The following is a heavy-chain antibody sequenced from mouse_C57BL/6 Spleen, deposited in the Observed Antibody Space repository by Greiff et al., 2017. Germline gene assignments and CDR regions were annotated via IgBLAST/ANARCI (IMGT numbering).Heavy chain of an antibody. J-gene: IGHJ3*01. D-gene: IGHD1-1*01. CDR1: GYTFTSYW. CDR3: ARYPNGYSSSYWFAY. Sequence: QVQLQQPGAELVKPGASVKMSCKASGYTFTSYWITWVKQRPGQGLEWIGDIYPGSGSTNYNEKFKSKATLTVDTSSSTAYMQLSSLTSEDSAVYYGARYPNGYSSSYWFAYWGQGTLVTVSA. V-gene: IGHV1-55*01. CDR2: IYPGSGST.